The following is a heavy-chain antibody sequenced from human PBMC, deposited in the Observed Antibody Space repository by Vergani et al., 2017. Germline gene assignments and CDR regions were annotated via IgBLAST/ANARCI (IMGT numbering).Heavy chain of an antibody. J-gene: IGHJ4*02. Sequence: QVQLVQSGAEVKKPGASVKVSCKASGYTFTSYAMHWVRQAPGQRLEWMGWINAGNGNTKYAQKFQGRVTITRDTSASTAYMELSSLRSEDTAVYYCARAPQWLVLLDYWGQGTLVTVSS. CDR2: INAGNGNT. CDR3: ARAPQWLVLLDY. V-gene: IGHV1-3*01. CDR1: GYTFTSYA. D-gene: IGHD6-19*01.